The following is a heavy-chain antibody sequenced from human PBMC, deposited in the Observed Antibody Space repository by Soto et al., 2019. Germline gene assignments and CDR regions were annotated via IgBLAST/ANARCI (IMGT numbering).Heavy chain of an antibody. CDR3: ARGHRAMEYYYYYGMDV. D-gene: IGHD5-18*01. CDR2: ISYSGST. J-gene: IGHJ6*02. CDR1: GGSISSSF. V-gene: IGHV4-59*01. Sequence: PSETLSLTCSVSGGSISSSFWSWIRQPPGKELEWIGYISYSGSTTYNPSLKSRITLSVDTSKNQFSLRVASVTAADTAVYYCARGHRAMEYYYYYGMDVCGQGTTVTVSS.